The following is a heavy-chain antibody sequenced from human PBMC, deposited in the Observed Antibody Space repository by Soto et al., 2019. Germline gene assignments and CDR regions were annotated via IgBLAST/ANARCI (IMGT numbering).Heavy chain of an antibody. J-gene: IGHJ6*02. CDR3: AQSGYSSSWHYYYGLDV. V-gene: IGHV3-23*01. D-gene: IGHD6-13*01. CDR1: GFTFSSYA. CDR2: IDGSGDST. Sequence: EVQLLESGGGLVQPGGSLRLSCAASGFTFSSYAMSWVRQAPGKGLEWVSTIDGSGDSTYYAGSVKGRFTISRDNSKNTLYLQMNSLRAEDTAVYYCAQSGYSSSWHYYYGLDVWGQGTTVTVSS.